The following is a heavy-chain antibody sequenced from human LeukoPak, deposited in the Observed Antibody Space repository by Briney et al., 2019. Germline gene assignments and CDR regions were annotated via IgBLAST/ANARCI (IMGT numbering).Heavy chain of an antibody. V-gene: IGHV1-18*01. CDR3: ARDAPRWRNAFDF. D-gene: IGHD4-23*01. CDR2: VSAYNGNT. J-gene: IGHJ3*01. CDR1: GYTFTSTG. Sequence: ASVKVSCKASGYTFTSTGICGVRQAPGQGLEWMGWVSAYNGNTNYAQKFRGRVTMTRDTSTNTAYMELRSLRPDDTAVYFCARDAPRWRNAFDFWGQGTMVTVSS.